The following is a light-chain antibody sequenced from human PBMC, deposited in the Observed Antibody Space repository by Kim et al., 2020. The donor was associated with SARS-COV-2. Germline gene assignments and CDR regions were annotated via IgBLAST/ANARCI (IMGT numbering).Light chain of an antibody. CDR1: QGIRND. V-gene: IGKV1-17*02. J-gene: IGKJ4*01. CDR3: LQYTSHVLS. CDR2: SAS. Sequence: ASVADRVTITCRASQGIRNDLTWYQQKPGQAPKRLIYSASNLQTGVPSRFSGSGSGTEFTLTISNVQPEDFATYYCLQYTSHVLSFGGGTKVDIK.